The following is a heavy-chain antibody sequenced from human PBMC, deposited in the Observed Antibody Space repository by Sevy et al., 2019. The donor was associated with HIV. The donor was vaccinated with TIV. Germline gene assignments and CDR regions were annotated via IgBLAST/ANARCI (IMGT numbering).Heavy chain of an antibody. J-gene: IGHJ4*02. D-gene: IGHD3-10*02. CDR2: IRTKAYGGTT. Sequence: GGSLRLSCTASGFTFGDYAMNWFRQAPGKGLEWVGFIRTKAYGGTTEYAASVKGRFTISRDDSKSIAYLQMNSLKTEDKAVYYCTRGRYTYVPFDYWGQETLVTVSS. V-gene: IGHV3-49*03. CDR3: TRGRYTYVPFDY. CDR1: GFTFGDYA.